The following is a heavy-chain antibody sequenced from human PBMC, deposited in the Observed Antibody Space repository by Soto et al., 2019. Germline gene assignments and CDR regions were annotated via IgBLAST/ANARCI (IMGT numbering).Heavy chain of an antibody. CDR2: ISGSGGST. CDR1: GFTFSSYA. J-gene: IGHJ5*02. V-gene: IGHV3-23*01. Sequence: PGGSLRLSCAASGFTFSSYAMSWVRQAPGKXLEWVSAISGSGGSTYYADSVKGRFTISRDNSKNTLYLQMNSLRAEDTAVYYCAKDWGNYDFWSGRNWFDPWGQGTLVTVSS. D-gene: IGHD3-3*01. CDR3: AKDWGNYDFWSGRNWFDP.